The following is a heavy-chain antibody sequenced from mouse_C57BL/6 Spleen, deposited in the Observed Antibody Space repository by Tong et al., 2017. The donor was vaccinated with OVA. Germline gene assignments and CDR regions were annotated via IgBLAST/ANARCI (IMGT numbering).Heavy chain of an antibody. CDR2: IWSGGST. Sequence: VQLQESGPGLVQPSQSLSITCTVSGFSLTSYGVHWVRQSPGKGLEWLGVIWSGGSTDYNAAFISRLSISKDNSKSQVFLKMNSLQTDDTAMYYCARHGRLPPYAMDYWGQGTSVTVSS. CDR3: ARHGRLPPYAMDY. CDR1: GFSLTSYG. J-gene: IGHJ4*01. V-gene: IGHV2-2*01. D-gene: IGHD2-4*01.